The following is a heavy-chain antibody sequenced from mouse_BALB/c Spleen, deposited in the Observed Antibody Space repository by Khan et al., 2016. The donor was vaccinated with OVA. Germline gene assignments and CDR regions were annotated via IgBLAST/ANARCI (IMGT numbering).Heavy chain of an antibody. CDR2: ISYSGST. Sequence: EVPLLESGPGLVKPSQSLSLTCTVTGYSITSDYAWNWIRQFPGNKLEWMGYISYSGSTNYNPSLKSRISITRDTSKNQFFLQLNSVTTEDTATYYCARDGSRYNYAMDYWGQGTSVTVSS. CDR3: ARDGSRYNYAMDY. D-gene: IGHD2-3*01. J-gene: IGHJ4*01. V-gene: IGHV3-2*02. CDR1: GYSITSDYA.